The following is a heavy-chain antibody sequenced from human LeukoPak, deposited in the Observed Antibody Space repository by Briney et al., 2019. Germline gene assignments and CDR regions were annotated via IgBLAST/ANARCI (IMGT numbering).Heavy chain of an antibody. D-gene: IGHD6-13*01. CDR2: ISGSGDNT. CDR1: GFTFSSYA. J-gene: IGHJ4*02. V-gene: IGHV3-23*01. CDR3: AKGGSSWYSFNDY. Sequence: PGGSLRLSCAASGFTFSSYAMSWVRQAPGKGLEWVSGISGSGDNTYYADSVKGRFTISRDNSKNTLYLQMNSLRAEDTAVYYCAKGGSSWYSFNDYWGQGTLVTVSS.